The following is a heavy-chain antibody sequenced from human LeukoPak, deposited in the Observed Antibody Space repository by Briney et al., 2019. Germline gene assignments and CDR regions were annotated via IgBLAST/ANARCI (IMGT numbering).Heavy chain of an antibody. J-gene: IGHJ4*02. D-gene: IGHD6-13*01. Sequence: GGSLRLSCAASGFTFSSYAMHWVRQAPGKGLEWVAVISYDGSNKYYADSVKGRFTISRDNSKNTLYLQMNSLRAEDTAVYYCARGLGIGDYWGQGTLVTVSS. CDR1: GFTFSSYA. V-gene: IGHV3-30-3*01. CDR2: ISYDGSNK. CDR3: ARGLGIGDY.